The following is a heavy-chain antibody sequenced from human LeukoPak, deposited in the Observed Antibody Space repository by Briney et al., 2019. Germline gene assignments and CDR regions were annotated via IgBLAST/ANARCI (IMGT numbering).Heavy chain of an antibody. V-gene: IGHV4-39*01. CDR3: ARHIRKRGIAVAGSPGWFDP. CDR2: IYYTVNT. D-gene: IGHD6-19*01. Sequence: SETLSLTCSVSGDSITGYYWGWIRQPPGKGLEWIGNIYYTVNTYYNSSLKSRVTISLDTSKNQFSLKLSSVTAADTAVYYCARHIRKRGIAVAGSPGWFDPWGQGTLVTVSS. CDR1: GDSITGYY. J-gene: IGHJ5*02.